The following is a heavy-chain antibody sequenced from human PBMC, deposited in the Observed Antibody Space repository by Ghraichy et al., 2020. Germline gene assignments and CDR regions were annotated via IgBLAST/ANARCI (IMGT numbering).Heavy chain of an antibody. CDR1: GGSISSNY. D-gene: IGHD1-20*01. V-gene: IGHV4-59*01. Sequence: SCTVSGGSISSNYWSWIRQPPGKGLEWIGYIYYGVTTNYNPSLKSRVSISIDTSKSQFSLNLNSVTAADTAVYYCARLKAITGTTDYFDYWGLGTLVTVSS. CDR2: IYYGVTT. J-gene: IGHJ4*02. CDR3: ARLKAITGTTDYFDY.